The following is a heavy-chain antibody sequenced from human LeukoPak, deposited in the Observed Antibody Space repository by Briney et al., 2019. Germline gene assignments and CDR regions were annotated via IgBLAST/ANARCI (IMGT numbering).Heavy chain of an antibody. CDR2: IYTSGST. CDR3: ARDSTLSSSREPDAFDI. J-gene: IGHJ3*02. CDR1: GGSISSYY. D-gene: IGHD6-13*01. Sequence: SETLSLTCTVSGGSISSYYWSWIRQPAGKGLEWIGRIYTSGSTNYNPPLKSRVTMSVDTSKNQFSLKLSSVTAADTAVYYRARDSTLSSSREPDAFDIWGQGTMVTVSS. V-gene: IGHV4-4*07.